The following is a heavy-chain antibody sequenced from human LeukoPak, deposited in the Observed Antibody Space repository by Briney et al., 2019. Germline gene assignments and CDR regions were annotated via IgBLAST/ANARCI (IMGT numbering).Heavy chain of an antibody. CDR2: ISYDGSNK. J-gene: IGHJ6*03. Sequence: GGSLRLSCAASGFTFSSYGMHWVRQAPGKGLEWVAVISYDGSNKYYADSVKGRFTISRDNSKNTLYLQMNSLRAEDTAVYYCARGTNDILTGYFPPHYYYYMDVWGKGTTVTVSS. V-gene: IGHV3-30*03. CDR3: ARGTNDILTGYFPPHYYYYMDV. CDR1: GFTFSSYG. D-gene: IGHD3-9*01.